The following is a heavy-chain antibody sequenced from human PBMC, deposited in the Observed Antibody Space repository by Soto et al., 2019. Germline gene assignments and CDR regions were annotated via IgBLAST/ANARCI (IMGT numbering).Heavy chain of an antibody. V-gene: IGHV5-51*01. J-gene: IGHJ3*02. Sequence: GESLKISCKGSGYSFTSYWIGWVRQMPGKGLEWMGIIYPGASATRSRPSFQAQVTISAPKSISTAFLQWSTLKASDTAMYYCARPWIHLRLDAFDIWGQGTMVTVSS. D-gene: IGHD5-18*01. CDR1: GYSFTSYW. CDR3: ARPWIHLRLDAFDI. CDR2: IYPGASAT.